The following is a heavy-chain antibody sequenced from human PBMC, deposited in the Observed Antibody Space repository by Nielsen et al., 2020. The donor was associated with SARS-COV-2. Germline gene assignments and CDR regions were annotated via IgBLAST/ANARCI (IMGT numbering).Heavy chain of an antibody. CDR2: ISPSGST. CDR1: GGSISSYY. V-gene: IGHV4-34*01. CDR3: ARKTSVAGVDY. J-gene: IGHJ4*02. D-gene: IGHD6-19*01. Sequence: SETLSLTCNVSGGSISSYYWSWIRQPPGKRMEWIGEISPSGSTNSSPSFKSRVTISVDTSKNQFFLRLSSVTAADTAVYYCARKTSVAGVDYWGQGTLVNVSS.